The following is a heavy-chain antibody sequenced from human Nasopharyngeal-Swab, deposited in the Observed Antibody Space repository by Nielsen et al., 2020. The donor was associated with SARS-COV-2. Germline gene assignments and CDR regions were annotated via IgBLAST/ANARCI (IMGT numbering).Heavy chain of an antibody. V-gene: IGHV4-39*01. CDR2: IYYSGST. Sequence: SQTLSLTCTVSGGSISSSSYYWGWIRQPPGKRLEWIGSIYYSGSTYYNPPLKSRVTISVDTSKNQFSLKLSSVTAADTDVYYCARHRRGGIVATPWYFDLWGRGTLVTVSS. D-gene: IGHD5-12*01. J-gene: IGHJ2*01. CDR3: ARHRRGGIVATPWYFDL. CDR1: GGSISSSSYY.